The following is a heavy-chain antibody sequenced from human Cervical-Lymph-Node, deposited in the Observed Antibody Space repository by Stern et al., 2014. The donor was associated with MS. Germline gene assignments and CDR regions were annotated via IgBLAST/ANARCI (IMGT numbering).Heavy chain of an antibody. CDR1: GFIFSDYY. CDR3: ARTRPDYYDSSGYFLGAFDI. Sequence: MQLVESGGGLVKSGGSLRLSCAASGFIFSDYYMRWIRQAPGKGLEWVSYISSSGSTKYHADSVKGRFTISRDNAKNSLYLQMNSLRAEDTAVYYCARTRPDYYDSSGYFLGAFDIWGQGTMVTVSS. V-gene: IGHV3-11*01. CDR2: ISSSGSTK. D-gene: IGHD3-22*01. J-gene: IGHJ3*02.